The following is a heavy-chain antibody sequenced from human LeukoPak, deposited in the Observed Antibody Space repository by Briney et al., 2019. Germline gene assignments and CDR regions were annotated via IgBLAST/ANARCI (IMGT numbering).Heavy chain of an antibody. CDR3: AREYSGNDGSFWYFDL. D-gene: IGHD5-12*01. Sequence: ASVKVSCKASGYTFTGYYIHWVRQAPGQGLEWMGWINPNISGTNYAQKFQGRVTMTRDTSISTAYMDLSSLQSDDTAVYYCAREYSGNDGSFWYFDLWGRGTLVTVSS. V-gene: IGHV1-2*02. CDR1: GYTFTGYY. CDR2: INPNISGT. J-gene: IGHJ2*01.